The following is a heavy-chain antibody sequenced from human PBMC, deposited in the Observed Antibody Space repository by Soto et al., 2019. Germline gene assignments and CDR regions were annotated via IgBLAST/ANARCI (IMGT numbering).Heavy chain of an antibody. J-gene: IGHJ6*02. D-gene: IGHD1-7*01. Sequence: QVQLVQSGAEVKKPGASVKVSCKASGYTFTTHYIHWVRQAPGQGPEWMGIIDPRSGSAGYAQRFQGSVTITRDTANDKFYMEVSSLRSEGTAVYYCARGKELPYYYYGLDVLGQGTKVNVSS. CDR1: GYTFTTHY. CDR3: ARGKELPYYYYGLDV. V-gene: IGHV1-46*03. CDR2: IDPRSGSA.